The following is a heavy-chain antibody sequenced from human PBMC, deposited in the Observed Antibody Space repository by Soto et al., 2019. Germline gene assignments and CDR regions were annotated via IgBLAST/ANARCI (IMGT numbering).Heavy chain of an antibody. CDR3: ARELHGGSYGMDV. Sequence: GGSLRLSCAASGFTFTNYDMHWVRQVTGKGLEWVSGITTAGDTYYPGSVKGRFTISREKAKNSLYLQMNSLSAGDTAVYYCARELHGGSYGMDVWGQGTTVTVSS. V-gene: IGHV3-13*01. CDR1: GFTFTNYD. J-gene: IGHJ6*02. CDR2: ITTAGDT.